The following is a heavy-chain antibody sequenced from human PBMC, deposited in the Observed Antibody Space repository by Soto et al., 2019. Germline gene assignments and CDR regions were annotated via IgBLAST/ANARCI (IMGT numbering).Heavy chain of an antibody. J-gene: IGHJ6*02. Sequence: SETLSLTCTVSGASITSGNYYWGWIRQPPVKGLEWIGAIYSHDDTHYNPSLLSRVTISVDTSKNEFSLRLNSVTAADTAVYYCVRLNGYCVSTKCRGYYGMDVWGQGTTVT. CDR2: IYSHDDT. CDR3: VRLNGYCVSTKCRGYYGMDV. D-gene: IGHD2-2*03. V-gene: IGHV4-39*01. CDR1: GASITSGNYY.